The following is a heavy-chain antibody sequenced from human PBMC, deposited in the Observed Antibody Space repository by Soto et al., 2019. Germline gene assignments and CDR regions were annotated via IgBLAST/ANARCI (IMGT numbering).Heavy chain of an antibody. CDR1: GFTFNMYM. CDR3: ARREHGKTGPDSYYYYLDV. J-gene: IGHJ6*03. D-gene: IGHD1-26*01. V-gene: IGHV3-48*01. Sequence: EVQLVESGGGLVQPGGSLRLSCAASGFTFNMYMMTWVRQAPGKGTEWASYISSSGSSTYYADSVRGRFNISSDNAKNSMYLQMDELRAEDTAVYYCARREHGKTGPDSYYYYLDVWGKGTTVTVSS. CDR2: ISSSGSST.